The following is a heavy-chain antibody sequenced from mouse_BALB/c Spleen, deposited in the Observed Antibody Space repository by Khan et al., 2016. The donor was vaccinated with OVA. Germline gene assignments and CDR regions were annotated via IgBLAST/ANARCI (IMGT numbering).Heavy chain of an antibody. CDR2: INPSNGGS. CDR1: GYTFSSYY. V-gene: IGHV1S81*02. D-gene: IGHD2-2*01. Sequence: QVQLKESGAELVKPGASVKLSCKASGYTFSSYYMYWVKERPGQGLEWIREINPSNGGSNFNEKFKTKATLTVDKSSSTAYMQLGSLTSEDSAVYYCIRSGYGSFAYWGQGTLVTVAA. J-gene: IGHJ3*01. CDR3: IRSGYGSFAY.